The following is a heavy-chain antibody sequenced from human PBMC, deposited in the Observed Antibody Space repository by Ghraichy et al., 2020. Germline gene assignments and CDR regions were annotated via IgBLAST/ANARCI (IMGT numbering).Heavy chain of an antibody. CDR3: ARDLGRSTTH. CDR1: GFTVTSNR. J-gene: IGHJ4*02. V-gene: IGHV3-53*01. Sequence: GESLNISCAAYGFTVTSNRMNWVRQAPGMGLQWVSVIYGGDSIYYSDSVNGRFTISTDKSRNTLYLQMNSLRVEDTAVYYCARDLGRSTTHWGQGTLVTVSS. CDR2: IYGGDSI. D-gene: IGHD3-16*01.